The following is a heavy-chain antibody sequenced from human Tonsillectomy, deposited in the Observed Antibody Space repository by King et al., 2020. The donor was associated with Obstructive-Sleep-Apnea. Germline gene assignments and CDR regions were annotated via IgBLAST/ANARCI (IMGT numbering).Heavy chain of an antibody. CDR2: ISYDGSNK. V-gene: IGHV3-30*18. Sequence: VQLVESGGGVVQPGRSLRLSCAASGFTFSSYGMHWVRQAPGKGLEWVAVISYDGSNKYYADSVKGRFTISRDNSKNTLYLQMNSLRAEDTAVYYCAKDRFPYGSGSYIFDYWGQGTLVTVSS. J-gene: IGHJ4*02. CDR3: AKDRFPYGSGSYIFDY. D-gene: IGHD3-10*01. CDR1: GFTFSSYG.